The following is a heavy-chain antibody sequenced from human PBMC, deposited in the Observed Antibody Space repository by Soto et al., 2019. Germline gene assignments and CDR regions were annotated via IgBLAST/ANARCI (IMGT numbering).Heavy chain of an antibody. CDR3: ARDSGGLRLGESSLYGEKDSFDV. V-gene: IGHV4-30-4*01. Sequence: SSETLSLTCTVSGGSISSGDYYWSWIRQPPGKGLEWIGEINYSGSTKFNPSLKSRVTLSIDTSKDQFSLRLSSVTAADTAVYYRARDSGGLRLGESSLYGEKDSFDVWDQGTLVTVSS. D-gene: IGHD3-16*02. CDR2: INYSGST. CDR1: GGSISSGDYY. J-gene: IGHJ3*01.